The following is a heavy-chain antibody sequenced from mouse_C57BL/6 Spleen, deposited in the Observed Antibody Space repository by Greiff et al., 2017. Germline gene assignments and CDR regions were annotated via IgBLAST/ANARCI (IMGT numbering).Heavy chain of an antibody. CDR2: IYPGDGDT. CDR3: ADFEDGYYGGY. CDR1: GYAFSSSW. J-gene: IGHJ2*01. V-gene: IGHV1-82*01. Sequence: VQLQQSGPELVKPGASVKISCKASGYAFSSSWMYWVKQRPGKGLEWIGRIYPGDGDTNYNGKVKGKATLTADKATSTAYMQLSSMTSEDSAIYCCADFEDGYYGGYWGQGTTLTVSS. D-gene: IGHD2-3*01.